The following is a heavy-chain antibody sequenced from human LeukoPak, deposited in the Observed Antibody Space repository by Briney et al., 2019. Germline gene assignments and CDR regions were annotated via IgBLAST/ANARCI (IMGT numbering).Heavy chain of an antibody. CDR2: IDHSGST. D-gene: IGHD5-18*01. V-gene: IGHV4-34*01. J-gene: IGHJ4*02. CDR3: GRGVQVWSTAGYY. CDR1: GGSFSPYY. Sequence: SETLSLICAVYGGSFSPYYWSWLRQPPGKGLEWIGEIDHSGSTNYNPSLKSRVTISVDTSKNQFSLKLTSVTAADTAVYYCGRGVQVWSTAGYYWGQGTLVTVSP.